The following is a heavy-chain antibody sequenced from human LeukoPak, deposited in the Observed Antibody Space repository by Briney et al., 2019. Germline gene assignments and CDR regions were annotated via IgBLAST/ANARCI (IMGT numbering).Heavy chain of an antibody. J-gene: IGHJ3*01. D-gene: IGHD1-1*01. CDR2: IYYTGIT. V-gene: IGHV4-39*07. Sequence: PSETLSLTCTVSGGSISSSSYYWLWLRQPPGKGLEWIGSIYYTGITYYNLSLKSRVTISVDTSKYQCSLRLSSVTAADTAVYYCAGDVMSTALDAFDVWGQGTMVTVSS. CDR1: GGSISSSSYY. CDR3: AGDVMSTALDAFDV.